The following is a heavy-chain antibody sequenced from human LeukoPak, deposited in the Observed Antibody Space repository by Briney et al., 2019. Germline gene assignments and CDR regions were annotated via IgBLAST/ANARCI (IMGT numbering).Heavy chain of an antibody. CDR2: VFTSGIISGNT. J-gene: IGHJ3*02. Sequence: SETLSLTCTVSGGSISSYYWSWIRQPPGKGLEWIGRVFTSGIISGNTNYNPSVKSRVTMSVDSSKNQFSLKLRSVTAADTAVYYCARDRYYYDSSSYFSAFDTWGQGTMVTVSS. CDR3: ARDRYYYDSSSYFSAFDT. V-gene: IGHV4-4*07. D-gene: IGHD3-22*01. CDR1: GGSISSYY.